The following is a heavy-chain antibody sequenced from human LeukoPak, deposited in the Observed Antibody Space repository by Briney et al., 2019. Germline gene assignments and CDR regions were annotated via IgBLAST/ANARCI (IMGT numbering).Heavy chain of an antibody. CDR1: GITFSNYA. CDR3: AGRRTGYSSGYGH. CDR2: ISGSAHKI. Sequence: PGGSLRLSCVASGITFSNYAVSWVRQAPEKGLDWVSVISGSAHKIRYADSVKGRFTISRDNSENIVYLQMNNLRVEDTAVYYCAGRRTGYSSGYGHWGRGTLVTVSS. V-gene: IGHV3-23*01. J-gene: IGHJ4*02. D-gene: IGHD5-18*01.